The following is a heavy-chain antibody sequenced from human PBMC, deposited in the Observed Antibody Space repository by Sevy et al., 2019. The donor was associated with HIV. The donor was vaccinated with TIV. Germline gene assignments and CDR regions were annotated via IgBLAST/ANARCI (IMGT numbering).Heavy chain of an antibody. J-gene: IGHJ4*02. CDR1: GFTFNFHG. CDR3: ATGRDYGSGSYDY. CDR2: IWHDGSNK. D-gene: IGHD3-10*01. Sequence: GGSLRLSCAASGFTFNFHGMHWVRQAPGKGLEWVAFIWHDGSNKYMADSVKGRFTISRDNSKNTLYLQMNSLRVDDTAVYYCATGRDYGSGSYDYWGPGTLVTVSS. V-gene: IGHV3-30*02.